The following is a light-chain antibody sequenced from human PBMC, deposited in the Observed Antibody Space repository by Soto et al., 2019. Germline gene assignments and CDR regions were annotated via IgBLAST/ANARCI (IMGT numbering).Light chain of an antibody. CDR2: DAY. Sequence: DIQMTQSPSTLSASVGDSVTISYRASQNINTWLAWYHQKPGMAPKLLISDAYTLESGVPSRFSGSGSGPEFTLTISSLQPDDFGTYYCQQYNSFAWTFGQGTKVEI. CDR3: QQYNSFAWT. J-gene: IGKJ1*01. CDR1: QNINTW. V-gene: IGKV1-5*01.